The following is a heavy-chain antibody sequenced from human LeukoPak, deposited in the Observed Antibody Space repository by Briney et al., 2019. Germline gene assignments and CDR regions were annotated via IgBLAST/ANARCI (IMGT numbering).Heavy chain of an antibody. V-gene: IGHV4-34*01. Sequence: SETLSLTCAVYGGSFSGYYWSWIRQPPGKGLEWIGEINHSGSTNYNPSLKSRVTISVDTSKNQFSLKLSSVTAADTAVYYCARAGAVAGIDYWGQGTLVTASS. CDR3: ARAGAVAGIDY. J-gene: IGHJ4*02. D-gene: IGHD6-19*01. CDR2: INHSGST. CDR1: GGSFSGYY.